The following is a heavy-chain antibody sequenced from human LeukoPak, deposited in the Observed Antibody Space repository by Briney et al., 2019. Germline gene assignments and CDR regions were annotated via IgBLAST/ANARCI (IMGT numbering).Heavy chain of an antibody. CDR1: GFTFSRYG. D-gene: IGHD3-10*01. J-gene: IGHJ6*03. CDR3: AKGDFYGSGRDYYYYMDV. V-gene: IGHV3-23*01. CDR2: ISGSGGRT. Sequence: PGGNLRLSCAASGFTFSRYGMSWVRQAPGKGLEWVSAISGSGGRTYYADSVKGRFTISRDNSKNTLYLQMNSLRAEDTAVYNCAKGDFYGSGRDYYYYMDVWGKGTTVTISS.